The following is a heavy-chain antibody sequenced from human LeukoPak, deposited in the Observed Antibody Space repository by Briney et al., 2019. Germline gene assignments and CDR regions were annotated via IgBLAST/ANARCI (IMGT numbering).Heavy chain of an antibody. Sequence: SETLSLTCTVSGGSISSHYWSWIRKPPGKGLEWIGYIYYSGSTNYNPSLKSRVTISVDTSKNQFSLKLSSVTAADTAVYYCARERASIVVVPAAEVYYYYYMDVWGKGTTVTVSS. V-gene: IGHV4-59*11. D-gene: IGHD2-2*01. CDR1: GGSISSHY. CDR3: ARERASIVVVPAAEVYYYYYMDV. CDR2: IYYSGST. J-gene: IGHJ6*03.